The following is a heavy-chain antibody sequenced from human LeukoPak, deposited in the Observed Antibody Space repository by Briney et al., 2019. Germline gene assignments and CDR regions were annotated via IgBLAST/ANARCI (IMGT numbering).Heavy chain of an antibody. CDR3: ARRAYGSGSLDY. Sequence: SETLSLTCAVYGGSFSGYYWSWIRQPPGKGLEWIGEINHSGSTNYNPSLKSRVTISVDTSKNQFSLKLSSVTAADTAVYYCARRAYGSGSLDYWGQGTLVTVSS. CDR2: INHSGST. J-gene: IGHJ4*02. D-gene: IGHD3-10*01. V-gene: IGHV4-34*01. CDR1: GGSFSGYY.